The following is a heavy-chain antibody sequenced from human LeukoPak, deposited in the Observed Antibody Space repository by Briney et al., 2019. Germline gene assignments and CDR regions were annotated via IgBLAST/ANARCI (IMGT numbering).Heavy chain of an antibody. J-gene: IGHJ4*02. CDR2: IYHSGST. CDR3: ASYLEWLFHFDY. V-gene: IGHV4-38-2*02. CDR1: GYSISSGYY. Sequence: SETLSLTCTVSGYSISSGYYWGWIRQPPGKGLEWIGSIYHSGSTYYNPSLKSRVTISVDTSKNQFSLKLSSVTAADTAVYYCASYLEWLFHFDYWGQGTLVTVSS. D-gene: IGHD3-3*01.